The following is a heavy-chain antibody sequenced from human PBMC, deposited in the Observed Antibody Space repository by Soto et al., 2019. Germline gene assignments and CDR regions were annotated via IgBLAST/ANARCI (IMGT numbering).Heavy chain of an antibody. Sequence: ASVKVSCKASGYTFSGYYIHWVRQAPGQGLEWMGWINPNSGGTKYAPKFQGGVTMTRDTSITTAYMELSRLRSGDTAVYYCAREPATAKPEGVDFWGQGTLVTVSS. J-gene: IGHJ4*02. D-gene: IGHD1-1*01. CDR1: GYTFSGYY. CDR3: AREPATAKPEGVDF. CDR2: INPNSGGT. V-gene: IGHV1-2*02.